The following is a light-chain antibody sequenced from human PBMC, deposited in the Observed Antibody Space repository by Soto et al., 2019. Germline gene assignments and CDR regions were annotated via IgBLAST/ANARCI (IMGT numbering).Light chain of an antibody. Sequence: DIQMTQSPSTLSASVGDRVTITCRASRSISSWLAWYQQKPGKAPKLLIYKASSLESGVPSRFSGSGSGTEFTLTISSLQPYDFATYYCQQYNTYATFGQGTKVEIK. CDR1: RSISSW. J-gene: IGKJ1*01. V-gene: IGKV1-5*03. CDR2: KAS. CDR3: QQYNTYAT.